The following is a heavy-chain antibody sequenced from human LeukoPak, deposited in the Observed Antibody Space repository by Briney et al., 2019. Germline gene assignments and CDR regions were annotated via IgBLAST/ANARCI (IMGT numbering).Heavy chain of an antibody. CDR1: GFTFSSYG. D-gene: IGHD3-22*01. Sequence: TGGSLRLSCAASGFTFSSYGMHWVRQAPGKGLEWVAFISFDGSNMYYEDSVKGRFTISRDNSRNTLYLQMNSLRAEDTAVYYCAKDLNYYDSSADYWGQGTLVTVSS. J-gene: IGHJ4*02. CDR2: ISFDGSNM. V-gene: IGHV3-30*18. CDR3: AKDLNYYDSSADY.